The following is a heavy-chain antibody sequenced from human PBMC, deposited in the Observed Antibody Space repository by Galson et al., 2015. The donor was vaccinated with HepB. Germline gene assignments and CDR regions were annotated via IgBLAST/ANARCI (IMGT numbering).Heavy chain of an antibody. D-gene: IGHD2-21*01. CDR1: GFTFRSYG. CDR3: ARDAYCAGGNCYSGLAH. V-gene: IGHV3-30-3*01. Sequence: SLRLSCAASGFTFRSYGLHWVRQTLGKGLEWVAFISFDGSLQDYADTAKGRFTVSRDNSRKISFLQMSSLRTDDTAIYYCARDAYCAGGNCYSGLAHWGQGTLVTVSS. J-gene: IGHJ4*02. CDR2: ISFDGSLQ.